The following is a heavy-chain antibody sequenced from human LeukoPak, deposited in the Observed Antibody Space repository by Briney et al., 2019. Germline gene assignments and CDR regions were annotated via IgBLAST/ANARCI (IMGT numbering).Heavy chain of an antibody. V-gene: IGHV3-21*01. CDR2: ISSSSSYI. CDR3: ARDSSVSGVVPAATVDY. Sequence: GGSLRLSCAASGFTFSSYSMNWVRQAPGKGLEWVSSISSSSSYIYYADSVKGRFTISRDNAKNSLYLQMNSLIAEDTAVYYCARDSSVSGVVPAATVDYWGQGTLVTVSS. J-gene: IGHJ4*02. D-gene: IGHD2-2*01. CDR1: GFTFSSYS.